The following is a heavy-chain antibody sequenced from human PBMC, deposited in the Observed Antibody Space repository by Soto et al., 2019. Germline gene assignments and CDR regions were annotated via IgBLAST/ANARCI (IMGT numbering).Heavy chain of an antibody. CDR1: GASISSSGYY. D-gene: IGHD2-21*01. V-gene: IGHV4-31*03. CDR2: IYYSGST. CDR3: ARDRDGGAAFDI. J-gene: IGHJ3*02. Sequence: SETLSLTCTVSGASISSSGYYWSWIRQHPGKGLEWIGYIYYSGSTFYNPSLKSRVTISAATSQNQFSLKLSSVTAADTAVYYCARDRDGGAAFDIWGQGTMVTVSS.